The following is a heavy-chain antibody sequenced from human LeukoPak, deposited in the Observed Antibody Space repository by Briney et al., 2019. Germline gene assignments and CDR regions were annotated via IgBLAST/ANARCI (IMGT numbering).Heavy chain of an antibody. CDR2: ISAYNGNT. CDR1: GYTFTSYG. CDR3: ARDLLDIVVDPNHNWFDP. Sequence: GASVKVSCKASGYTFTSYGISWVRQAPGQGLEWMGWISAYNGNTNYAQKFQGRVTITADESTSTAYMELSSLRSEDTAVYYCARDLLDIVVDPNHNWFDPWGQGTLVTVSS. J-gene: IGHJ5*02. D-gene: IGHD2-15*01. V-gene: IGHV1-18*01.